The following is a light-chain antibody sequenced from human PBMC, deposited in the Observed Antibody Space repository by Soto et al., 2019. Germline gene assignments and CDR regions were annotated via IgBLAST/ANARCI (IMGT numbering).Light chain of an antibody. CDR3: LQHYNYPQT. J-gene: IGKJ1*01. Sequence: DIQMSQSPSSLSASIGDRVTITCRASQGIRTDLVWYQQKPGKAPKRLIYGASSLQSGVPSRFSGSGSGTEFTLTVSSLQPEDFATYYCLQHYNYPQTFGQGTKVDIK. CDR2: GAS. CDR1: QGIRTD. V-gene: IGKV1-17*01.